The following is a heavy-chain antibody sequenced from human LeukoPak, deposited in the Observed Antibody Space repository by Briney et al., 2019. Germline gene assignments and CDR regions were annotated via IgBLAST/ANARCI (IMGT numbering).Heavy chain of an antibody. Sequence: GGSLRLSCAASGFTFGDYAMHWVRQAAGNGLEWVSLIRGDGRTTSYAGSVKGRFTISRDNSKNSLYLQMSSLRGEDTAVYYCAKDAVAGTWLHFWGQGTLVTVPS. CDR2: IRGDGRTT. CDR1: GFTFGDYA. J-gene: IGHJ4*02. CDR3: AKDAVAGTWLHF. D-gene: IGHD6-19*01. V-gene: IGHV3-43*02.